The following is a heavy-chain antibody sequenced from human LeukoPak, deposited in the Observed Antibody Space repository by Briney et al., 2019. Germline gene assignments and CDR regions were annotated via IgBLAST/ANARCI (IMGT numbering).Heavy chain of an antibody. Sequence: PSQTLSLTCTVSGGSISSGGYYWSWIRQHPGKGLEWIGYIYYSGSTYYNPSLKSRVTISVDTSKNQFSLKLSSVTAADTAVYYCARDWSGWAYSGHAFDIWGQGTMVTVSS. CDR3: ARDWSGWAYSGHAFDI. D-gene: IGHD6-19*01. V-gene: IGHV4-31*03. CDR1: GGSISSGGYY. CDR2: IYYSGST. J-gene: IGHJ3*02.